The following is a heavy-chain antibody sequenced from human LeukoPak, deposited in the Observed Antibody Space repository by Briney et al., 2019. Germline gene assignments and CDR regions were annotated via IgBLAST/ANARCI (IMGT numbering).Heavy chain of an antibody. D-gene: IGHD4-23*01. CDR1: GFTFSTYW. V-gene: IGHV3-74*01. CDR3: VRDLWTVGQDGDY. CDR2: IKSDGTST. Sequence: QTGGSLRLSCAASGFTFSTYWMHWVRQAPGKGLVWVSRIKSDGTSTNYADSVKGRFTISRDNAKNTLYLQMNSLRAEDTAVYYCVRDLWTVGQDGDYWGQGTLVTVSS. J-gene: IGHJ4*02.